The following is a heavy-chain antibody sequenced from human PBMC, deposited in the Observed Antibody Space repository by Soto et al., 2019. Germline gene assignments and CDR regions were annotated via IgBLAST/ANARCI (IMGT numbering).Heavy chain of an antibody. J-gene: IGHJ6*03. CDR2: INHSGST. CDR1: GGSFSGYY. D-gene: IGHD4-4*01. V-gene: IGHV4-34*01. CDR3: ARGPTVTTKGVYYYYMDV. Sequence: SETLSLTCAVYGGSFSGYYWSWIRQPPGKGLEWIGEINHSGSTNYNPSLKSRVTISVDTSKNQFSLKLSSVTAADTAVYYCARGPTVTTKGVYYYYMDVWGKGTTVTVSS.